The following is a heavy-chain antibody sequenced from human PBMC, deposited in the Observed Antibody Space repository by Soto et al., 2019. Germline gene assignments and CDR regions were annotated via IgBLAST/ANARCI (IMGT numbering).Heavy chain of an antibody. CDR3: ARNKDREQLGGNYSSALDV. Sequence: QVQLVQSGAEVLKPGSSVKVSCKASGDTFDTFAISWVRQAPGQGLEWMGGIIPIFRTPDYAQKFQGRVTITAYVSTSTAYMELSSLTSEDTAVYYCARNKDREQLGGNYSSALDVWGQGTTVTVSS. D-gene: IGHD1-1*01. J-gene: IGHJ6*02. V-gene: IGHV1-69*12. CDR2: IIPIFRTP. CDR1: GDTFDTFA.